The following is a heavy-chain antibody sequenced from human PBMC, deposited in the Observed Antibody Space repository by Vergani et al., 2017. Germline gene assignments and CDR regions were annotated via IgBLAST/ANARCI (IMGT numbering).Heavy chain of an antibody. Sequence: EVQLVESGGGLVQPGGSLRLSCAASGFTFSSYEMNWVRQAPGKGLEWVSYISSSGSTIYYADSVKGRFTISRDNAKNTLYLQMNSLRAEDTAVYYCAKDLMGALGYWGQGTLVTVSS. CDR3: AKDLMGALGY. CDR2: ISSSGSTI. V-gene: IGHV3-48*03. CDR1: GFTFSSYE. J-gene: IGHJ4*02. D-gene: IGHD1-26*01.